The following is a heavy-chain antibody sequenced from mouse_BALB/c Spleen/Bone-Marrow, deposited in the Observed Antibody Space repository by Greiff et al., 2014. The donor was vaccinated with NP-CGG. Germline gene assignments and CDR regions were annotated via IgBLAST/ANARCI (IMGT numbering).Heavy chain of an antibody. Sequence: EVMLVESGAELVEPGASVKLSCTASGFNIKDTYMHWVKQRPEQGLEWIGRIDPANGNTKYDPKFQGKATITADTSSNTAYLQLSSLTSEDTAVYYCASYYYGSSLFAYWGQGTLVTVSA. CDR1: GFNIKDTY. CDR2: IDPANGNT. CDR3: ASYYYGSSLFAY. V-gene: IGHV14-3*02. D-gene: IGHD1-1*01. J-gene: IGHJ3*01.